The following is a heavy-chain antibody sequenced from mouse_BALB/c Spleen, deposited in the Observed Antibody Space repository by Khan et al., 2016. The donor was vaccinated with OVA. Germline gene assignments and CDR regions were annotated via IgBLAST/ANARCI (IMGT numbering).Heavy chain of an antibody. J-gene: IGHJ2*01. Sequence: EVQLQESGPELVKPGASVKISCKASGYSFTGYFMNWVMQSHGKSLEWIGRINPHVGETLFNPKFKGKATLTVDESSSTAHMELRSLASEDSAVYYCARVYRSDCDYWGQGTTLTVSS. CDR3: ARVYRSDCDY. CDR2: INPHVGET. CDR1: GYSFTGYF. V-gene: IGHV1-20*02. D-gene: IGHD1-1*01.